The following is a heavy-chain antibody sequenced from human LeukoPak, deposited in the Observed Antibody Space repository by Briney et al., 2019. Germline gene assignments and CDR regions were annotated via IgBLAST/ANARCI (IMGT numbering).Heavy chain of an antibody. D-gene: IGHD3-3*02. CDR3: ASDISNKGFDY. CDR2: ISNIGSTT. CDR1: GLTLSNYY. Sequence: PGGSLRLSCAASGLTLSNYYMSWIGQAPGKGLEWVSYISNIGSTTHHADSVKGRFTISRDNAKNSLYLQMNSLRAEDTAIYYCASDISNKGFDYWGQGTLVTVSS. J-gene: IGHJ4*02. V-gene: IGHV3-11*04.